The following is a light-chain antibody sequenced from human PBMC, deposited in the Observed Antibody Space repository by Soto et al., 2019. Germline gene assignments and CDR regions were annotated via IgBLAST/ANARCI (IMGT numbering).Light chain of an antibody. V-gene: IGKV1-9*01. CDR1: QDINSF. Sequence: IQLTQSPSSLSASVGDRVTITCRASQDINSFLAWYQQKPGKAPKLLIYAASTLQSGVPSRFSGSGSGTDFTLTISSLQPEDFATYYCQQANSFSSLTVGGGTKVDIK. J-gene: IGKJ4*01. CDR2: AAS. CDR3: QQANSFSSLT.